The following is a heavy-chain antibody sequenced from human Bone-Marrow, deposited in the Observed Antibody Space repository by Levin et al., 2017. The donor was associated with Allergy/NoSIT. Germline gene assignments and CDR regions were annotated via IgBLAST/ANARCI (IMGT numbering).Heavy chain of an antibody. V-gene: IGHV3-21*01. CDR2: ISSSSSYI. CDR1: GFTFSSYS. Sequence: GESLKISCAASGFTFSSYSMNWVRQAPGKGLEWVSSISSSSSYIYYADSVKGRFTISRDNAKNSLYLQMNSLRAEDTAVYYCARDEDRNDAFDIWGQGTMVTVSS. CDR3: ARDEDRNDAFDI. J-gene: IGHJ3*02.